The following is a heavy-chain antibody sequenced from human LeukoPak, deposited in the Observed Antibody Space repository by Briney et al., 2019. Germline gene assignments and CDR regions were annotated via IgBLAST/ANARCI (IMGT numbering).Heavy chain of an antibody. CDR3: AREIFGSSWYYGMDV. J-gene: IGHJ6*02. V-gene: IGHV1-18*01. CDR1: GGTFSSYA. Sequence: ASVKVSCKASGGTFSSYAISWVRQAPGQGLGWMGWINPNSGGTNYAQKLQGRVTMTTDTPTSTAYMELRSLRSDDTAVYYCAREIFGSSWYYGMDVWGQGTTVTVSS. CDR2: INPNSGGT. D-gene: IGHD6-13*01.